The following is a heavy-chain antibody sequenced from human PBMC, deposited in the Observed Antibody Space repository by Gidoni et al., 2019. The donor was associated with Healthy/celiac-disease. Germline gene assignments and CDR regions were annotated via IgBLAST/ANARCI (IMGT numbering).Heavy chain of an antibody. Sequence: QVQLQESGPGLVKPSETLSLTCTVSGGSISSYYWSWIRQPPGKGLEWIGYIYYSGSTNYNPSLKSRVTISVDTSKNQFSLKLSSVTAADTAVYYCARAVPYYDFWSGSTNYYYYYGMDVWGQGTTVTVSS. CDR2: IYYSGST. CDR3: ARAVPYYDFWSGSTNYYYYYGMDV. J-gene: IGHJ6*02. V-gene: IGHV4-59*01. D-gene: IGHD3-3*01. CDR1: GGSISSYY.